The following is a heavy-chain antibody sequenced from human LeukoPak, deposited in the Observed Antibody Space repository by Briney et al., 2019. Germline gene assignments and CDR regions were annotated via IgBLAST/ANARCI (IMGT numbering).Heavy chain of an antibody. CDR2: IKEDGSET. CDR1: GFTFSRFW. D-gene: IGHD5-24*01. V-gene: IGHV3-7*05. J-gene: IGHJ4*02. Sequence: TGGSLRLSCAASGFTFSRFWMAWVRQAPGIGLQWVANIKEDGSETSYVDSVKGRFTISRDNAKSSLYLQMNSLRADDTAVYYCARDIGYNTFDYWGQGTLVTVSS. CDR3: ARDIGYNTFDY.